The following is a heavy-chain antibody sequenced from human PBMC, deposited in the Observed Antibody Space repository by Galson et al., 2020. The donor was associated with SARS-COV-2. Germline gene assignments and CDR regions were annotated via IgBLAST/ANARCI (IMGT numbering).Heavy chain of an antibody. Sequence: SETLSLTCAVYGGSFSGYYWSWIRQPPGKGLEWIGEINHSGSTNYNPSLKSRVTISVDTSENQFSLKLSSVTAADTAVYYCASSPIRGYGSGSYFLDYWGQGTLVTVSS. D-gene: IGHD3-10*01. V-gene: IGHV4-34*01. CDR3: ASSPIRGYGSGSYFLDY. J-gene: IGHJ4*02. CDR1: GGSFSGYY. CDR2: INHSGST.